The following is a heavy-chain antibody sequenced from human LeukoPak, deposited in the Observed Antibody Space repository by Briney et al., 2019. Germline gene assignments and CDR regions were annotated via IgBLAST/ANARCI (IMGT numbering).Heavy chain of an antibody. Sequence: ASVKVSCKASGYTFTSYYMHWVRQAPGQGLEWMGLINPTGGSTGYAQKFQGRVTMTRDMSTSTDYMELSSLRAEDTAVDYCARVRTTYYPEGTAYYYYYYMDVWGKGTTVTISS. J-gene: IGHJ6*03. CDR2: INPTGGST. CDR3: ARVRTTYYPEGTAYYYYYYMDV. CDR1: GYTFTSYY. D-gene: IGHD1-7*01. V-gene: IGHV1-46*01.